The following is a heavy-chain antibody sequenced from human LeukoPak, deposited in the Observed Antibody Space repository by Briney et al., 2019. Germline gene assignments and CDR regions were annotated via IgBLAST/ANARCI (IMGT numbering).Heavy chain of an antibody. V-gene: IGHV4-30-4*08. CDR2: IYYSGST. CDR3: ARAATTVLPFVY. Sequence: SQTLSLTCTVSGGSISSGDYYWSWIRQPPGKGLEWIGYIYYSGSTYYDPSLKSRVTISVDTSKNQFFLKMSSVTAADTAVYYFARAATTVLPFVYWGHGTLVTVSS. CDR1: GGSISSGDYY. J-gene: IGHJ4*01. D-gene: IGHD4-17*01.